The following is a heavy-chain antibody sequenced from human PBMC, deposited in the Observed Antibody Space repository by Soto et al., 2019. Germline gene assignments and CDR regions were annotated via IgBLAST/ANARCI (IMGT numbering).Heavy chain of an antibody. V-gene: IGHV2-5*02. Sequence: QITLKESGPTLVKPTQTLTLTCTFAGFSLSTRGEGVGWIRQPPGKALEWLALIYWDDDKHYSPSLETRVTITKDTSVNEVVLTMTNMGPVDTGTYFCARLVGGCNRASCSTFRLDNWGQGTLVTVSS. D-gene: IGHD2-2*01. CDR2: IYWDDDK. CDR1: GFSLSTRGEG. CDR3: ARLVGGCNRASCSTFRLDN. J-gene: IGHJ4*02.